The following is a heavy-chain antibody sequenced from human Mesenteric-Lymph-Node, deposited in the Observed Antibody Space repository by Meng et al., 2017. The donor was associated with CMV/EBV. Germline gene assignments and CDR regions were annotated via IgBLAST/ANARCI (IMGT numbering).Heavy chain of an antibody. CDR2: ISYDGSNK. D-gene: IGHD2-2*01. J-gene: IGHJ4*02. CDR3: AKSSSSTSSAGYS. CDR1: GFTFSSYA. Sequence: GESLKISCAASGFTFSSYAMHWVRQAPGKGLEWVAVISYDGSNKYYADSVKGRFTISRDNAKNSLYLQMNSLRAEDTAVYYCAKSSSSTSSAGYSWGRGTLVTVSS. V-gene: IGHV3-30-3*02.